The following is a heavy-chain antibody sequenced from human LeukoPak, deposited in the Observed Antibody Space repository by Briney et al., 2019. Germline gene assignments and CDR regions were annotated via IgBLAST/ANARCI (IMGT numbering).Heavy chain of an antibody. CDR3: ARGRDSFDY. CDR1: GGSIRNYY. CDR2: IYYSGST. J-gene: IGHJ4*02. D-gene: IGHD2-15*01. V-gene: IGHV4-59*01. Sequence: PSETLSLTCSVSGGSIRNYYWSWIRQPPGKGLEWIGYIYYSGSTNYNPSLKSRVTISVDTSKNQFSLKLSSVTAADTAVYYCARGRDSFDYWGQGTLVTVSS.